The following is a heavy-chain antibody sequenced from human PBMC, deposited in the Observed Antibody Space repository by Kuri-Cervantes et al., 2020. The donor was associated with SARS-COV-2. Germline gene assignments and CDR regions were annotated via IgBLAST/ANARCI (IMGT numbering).Heavy chain of an antibody. CDR1: GFTFSSYA. Sequence: GGSLRLSCAASGFTFSSYAMSWVRQAPGKGLEWVSAISGSGGSTYYADSVKGRFTISRDNSKNTLYLQMNSLRAEDTAVYYCARDGDSSTVWYGLDSWGQGTLVTVSS. CDR2: ISGSGGST. J-gene: IGHJ4*02. D-gene: IGHD6-13*01. V-gene: IGHV3-23*01. CDR3: ARDGDSSTVWYGLDS.